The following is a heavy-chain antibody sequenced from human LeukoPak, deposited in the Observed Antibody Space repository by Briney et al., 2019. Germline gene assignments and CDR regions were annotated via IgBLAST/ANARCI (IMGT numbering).Heavy chain of an antibody. V-gene: IGHV1-8*01. J-gene: IGHJ4*02. D-gene: IGHD4-17*01. Sequence: ASVKVSCKASGYIFTTYDINWVRQAAGQGLEWMGWMNPKSGNTGYAQNFRGRVTMTRNTSITTSYMELSSLRSEDTAVYFCARASRTYFGDYLYYFDSWGQGTQVTVSS. CDR3: ARASRTYFGDYLYYFDS. CDR2: MNPKSGNT. CDR1: GYIFTTYD.